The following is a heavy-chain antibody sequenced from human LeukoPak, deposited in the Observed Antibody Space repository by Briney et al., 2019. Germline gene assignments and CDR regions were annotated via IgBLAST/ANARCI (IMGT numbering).Heavy chain of an antibody. CDR2: ISYDGSNK. D-gene: IGHD1-14*01. J-gene: IGHJ5*02. V-gene: IGHV3-30-3*01. CDR1: GFTFSSYA. CDR3: AKGSTAPSRTWFDP. Sequence: PGGSLRLSCAASGFTFSSYAMHWVRQAPGKGLEWVAVISYDGSNKYYADSVKGRFTISRDNSKNTLYLQMNSLRAEDTAVYYCAKGSTAPSRTWFDPWGQGTLVTVSS.